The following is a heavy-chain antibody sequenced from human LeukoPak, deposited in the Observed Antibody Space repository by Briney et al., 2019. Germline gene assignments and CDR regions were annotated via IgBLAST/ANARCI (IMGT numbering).Heavy chain of an antibody. Sequence: ASVTVSCKASGYTFTGYYMHWVRQAPGQGVEWMGWINPNSGGTNFPQKFQGRVTMSRDTSISTAYMELSRLRYDDTAVYYCASTWGSASDAFDVWGQGTLVTVSS. CDR2: INPNSGGT. V-gene: IGHV1-2*02. J-gene: IGHJ3*01. CDR3: ASTWGSASDAFDV. CDR1: GYTFTGYY. D-gene: IGHD7-27*01.